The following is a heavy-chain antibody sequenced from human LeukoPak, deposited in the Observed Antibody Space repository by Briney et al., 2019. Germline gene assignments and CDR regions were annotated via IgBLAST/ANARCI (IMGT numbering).Heavy chain of an antibody. Sequence: GRSLRLSCAASGFTFSSYAMHWVRQAPGKGLEWVAVISYGGSNKYYADSVKGRFTISRDNSKNTLYLQMNSLRAEDTAVYYCARGTIFGVAVYDAFDIWGQGTMVTVSS. CDR2: ISYGGSNK. CDR3: ARGTIFGVAVYDAFDI. V-gene: IGHV3-30-3*01. J-gene: IGHJ3*02. CDR1: GFTFSSYA. D-gene: IGHD3-3*01.